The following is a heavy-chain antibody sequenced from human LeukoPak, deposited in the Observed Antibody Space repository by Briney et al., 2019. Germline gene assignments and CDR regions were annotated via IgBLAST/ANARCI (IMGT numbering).Heavy chain of an antibody. V-gene: IGHV1-69*05. CDR3: ARDNGYCSSTSCYLQGAFDI. CDR1: GGTFISYA. CDR2: IIPIFGTA. D-gene: IGHD2-2*01. J-gene: IGHJ3*02. Sequence: SVKVSCKASGGTFISYAISWVRQAPGQGLEWMGGIIPIFGTANYAQKFQGGVTITTDESTSTAYMELSSLRSEDTAVYYCARDNGYCSSTSCYLQGAFDIWGQGTMVTVSS.